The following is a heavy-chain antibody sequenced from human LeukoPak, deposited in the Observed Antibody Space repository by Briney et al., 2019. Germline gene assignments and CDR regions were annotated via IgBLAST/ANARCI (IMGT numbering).Heavy chain of an antibody. Sequence: GGSLRLSCAASGFTFSSYWMSWVRQAPGKGLEWVANIKQDGSEKYHVDSVKGRFTTSRDNAKNSLYLKMKSLRAVDSAVYYCAKEGNWGFDYWGQGTLVIVSS. V-gene: IGHV3-7*01. CDR2: IKQDGSEK. CDR3: AKEGNWGFDY. CDR1: GFTFSSYW. D-gene: IGHD7-27*01. J-gene: IGHJ4*02.